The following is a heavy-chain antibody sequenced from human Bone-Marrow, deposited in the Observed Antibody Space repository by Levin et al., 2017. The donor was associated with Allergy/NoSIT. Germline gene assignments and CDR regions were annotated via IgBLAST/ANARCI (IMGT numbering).Heavy chain of an antibody. CDR2: ISGSGGST. J-gene: IGHJ4*02. V-gene: IGHV3-23*01. D-gene: IGHD2-15*01. CDR1: GFTFSSYA. CDR3: AKGVVVAATRPNTNPFDY. Sequence: GGSLRLSCAASGFTFSSYAMSWVRQAPGKGLEWVSAISGSGGSTYYADSVKGRFTISRDNSKNTLYLQMNSLRAEDTAVYYCAKGVVVAATRPNTNPFDYWGQGTLVTVSS.